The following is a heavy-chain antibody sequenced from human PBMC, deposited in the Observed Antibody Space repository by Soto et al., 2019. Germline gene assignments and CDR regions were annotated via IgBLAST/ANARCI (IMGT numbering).Heavy chain of an antibody. J-gene: IGHJ4*02. Sequence: PGGSLRLSCAASGFTFSTYAMSWVRQAPGKGLEWVSAISGSGGSTYYADSVKGRFTISRDNSKNTLYLQMNSLRAEDTALYYCAKSYSSNWYDYFDYWGQGTLVRVSS. D-gene: IGHD6-13*01. CDR3: AKSYSSNWYDYFDY. V-gene: IGHV3-23*01. CDR1: GFTFSTYA. CDR2: ISGSGGST.